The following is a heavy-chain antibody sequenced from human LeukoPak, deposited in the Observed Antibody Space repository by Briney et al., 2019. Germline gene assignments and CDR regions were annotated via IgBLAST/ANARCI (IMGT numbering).Heavy chain of an antibody. V-gene: IGHV3-66*01. D-gene: IGHD3-16*01. CDR1: GFIVSSTY. CDR2: SYADGNR. J-gene: IGHJ6*03. CDR3: ASGAGLLKYYYYLDV. Sequence: GESLRLSRAASGFIVSSTYVTWVRQAPGRGLEWVAISYADGNRDYAESLKGRFTISRDNSKNTVDLQMRSLRAEDTAVYYCASGAGLLKYYYYLDVWGRGTTVTISS.